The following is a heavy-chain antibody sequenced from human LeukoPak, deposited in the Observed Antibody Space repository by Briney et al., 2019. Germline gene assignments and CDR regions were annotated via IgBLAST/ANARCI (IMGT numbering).Heavy chain of an antibody. V-gene: IGHV1-8*02. J-gene: IGHJ4*02. CDR2: MNPNSGNT. D-gene: IGHD6-13*01. Sequence: GASVKVSCKASGYTFTGYYMHWVRQATGQGLEWMGWMNPNSGNTGYAQKFQGRVTMTRNTSISTAYMELSSLRSEDTAVYYCARGRRSSSWYPRYWGQGTLVTVSS. CDR1: GYTFTGYY. CDR3: ARGRRSSSWYPRY.